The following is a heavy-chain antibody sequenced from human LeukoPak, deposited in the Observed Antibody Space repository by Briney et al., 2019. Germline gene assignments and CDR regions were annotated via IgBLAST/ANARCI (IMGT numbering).Heavy chain of an antibody. Sequence: GGSLRLSCAASGFTFSSYSMNWVRQAPGKGLEWVAVISYDGSNKYYADSVKGRFTISRDNSKNTLYLQMNSLRAEDTAVYYCAKDWNYCTNGVCRYFDYWGQGTLVTVSS. CDR1: GFTFSSYS. CDR3: AKDWNYCTNGVCRYFDY. CDR2: ISYDGSNK. D-gene: IGHD2-8*01. J-gene: IGHJ4*02. V-gene: IGHV3-30*18.